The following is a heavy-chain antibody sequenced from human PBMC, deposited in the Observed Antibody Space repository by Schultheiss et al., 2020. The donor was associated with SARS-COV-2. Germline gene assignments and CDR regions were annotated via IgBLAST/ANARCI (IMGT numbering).Heavy chain of an antibody. D-gene: IGHD6-13*01. CDR2: ISSNGGST. CDR3: AKVLSIAAWYYFDY. CDR1: GFTFSSYA. Sequence: GGSLRLSCSASGFTFSSYAMHWVRQAPGKGLEYVSAISSNGGSTYYADSVKGRFTISRDNSKNTLYLQMSSLRAEDTAVYYCAKVLSIAAWYYFDYWGQGTLVTVSS. J-gene: IGHJ4*02. V-gene: IGHV3-64D*09.